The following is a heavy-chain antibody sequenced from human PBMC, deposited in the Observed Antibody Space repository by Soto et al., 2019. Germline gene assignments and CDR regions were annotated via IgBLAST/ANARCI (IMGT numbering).Heavy chain of an antibody. CDR3: ARQIYDSDTGPNFQYYFDS. J-gene: IGHJ4*02. CDR1: GYSFSSYW. V-gene: IGHV5-10-1*01. Sequence: GESLKISCKGSGYSFSSYWIGWVRQMPGKGLEWMGRIDPSNSYINYSPSFRGHVTISVTKSITTVFLQWSSLRASDTAMYYCARQIYDSDTGPNFQYYFDSWGQGTPVTVSS. D-gene: IGHD3-22*01. CDR2: IDPSNSYI.